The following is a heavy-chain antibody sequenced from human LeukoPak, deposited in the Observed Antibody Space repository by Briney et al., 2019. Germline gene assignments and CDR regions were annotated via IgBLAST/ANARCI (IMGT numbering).Heavy chain of an antibody. CDR1: GYTFTSYD. D-gene: IGHD1-7*01. Sequence: GASVKISCKASGYTFTSYDINWVRHATGQGLEWRGCMNPNSGNTGYAQKFQGRVTMTRNTSISTAYMELSSLRSEDTAVYYCARGNGDWNFRTFDYRGQGTLVTVSS. CDR3: ARGNGDWNFRTFDY. V-gene: IGHV1-8*01. CDR2: MNPNSGNT. J-gene: IGHJ4*02.